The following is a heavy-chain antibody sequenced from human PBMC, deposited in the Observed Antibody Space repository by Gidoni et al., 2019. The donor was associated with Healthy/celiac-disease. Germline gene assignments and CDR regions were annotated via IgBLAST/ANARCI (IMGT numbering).Heavy chain of an antibody. Sequence: EEQLVESGAGLVQPVRSLRLSCTAAGLTFGDYAMSWFRQVQGQGLEWVGFIRSKAYGGTTESAASVKGRFTISRDDSKSIAYLQMNSLKTEDTAVYYCTRSGSSWYARGDYWGQGTLVTVSS. V-gene: IGHV3-49*03. CDR2: IRSKAYGGTT. D-gene: IGHD6-13*01. CDR3: TRSGSSWYARGDY. CDR1: GLTFGDYA. J-gene: IGHJ4*02.